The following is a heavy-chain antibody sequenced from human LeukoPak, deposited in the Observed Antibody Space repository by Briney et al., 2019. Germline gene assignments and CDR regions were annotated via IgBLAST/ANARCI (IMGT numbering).Heavy chain of an antibody. J-gene: IGHJ4*02. V-gene: IGHV4-4*07. Sequence: SETLPLTCTGSGGSISSYHWSWIRQPAGKGLEWIGRIYASGSTNYNPSLKSEVTMSVDKTQNQFSLKPSTVPPADAAASYCSRQLWDGGNGNGYYFDYVGQGTLVSVTS. CDR1: GGSISSYH. CDR2: IYASGST. D-gene: IGHD4-23*01. CDR3: SRQLWDGGNGNGYYFDY.